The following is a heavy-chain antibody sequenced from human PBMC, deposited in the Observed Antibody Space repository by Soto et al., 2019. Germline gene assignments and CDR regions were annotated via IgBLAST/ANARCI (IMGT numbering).Heavy chain of an antibody. CDR1: GYTFAIYW. J-gene: IGHJ4*02. CDR3: ARGPTPLFDH. CDR2: IYPADSDT. D-gene: IGHD2-15*01. V-gene: IGHV5-51*01. Sequence: GESLKISCKASGYTFAIYWIGWVRQMPGKGLEWMGIIYPADSDTRYNPSFQGQVTISADKSITTAYLQWSSLKASDTAMYYCARGPTPLFDHWGQGTLVTSPQ.